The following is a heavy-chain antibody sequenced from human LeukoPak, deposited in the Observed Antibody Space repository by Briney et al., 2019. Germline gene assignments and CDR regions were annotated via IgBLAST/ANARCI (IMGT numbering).Heavy chain of an antibody. Sequence: QPGGSLRLSCAASGFTFSSYGMHWVRQAPGKGLEWVAFIRYDGSNKYYADSVKGRFTISRDNSKNTLYLQMNSLRAEDTAVYYCAKNDYYDSSGYSWGQGTLVTVSS. J-gene: IGHJ5*02. CDR3: AKNDYYDSSGYS. D-gene: IGHD3-22*01. CDR2: IRYDGSNK. CDR1: GFTFSSYG. V-gene: IGHV3-30*02.